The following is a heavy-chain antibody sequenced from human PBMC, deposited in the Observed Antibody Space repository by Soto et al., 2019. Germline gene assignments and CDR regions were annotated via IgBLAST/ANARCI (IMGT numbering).Heavy chain of an antibody. CDR2: INHSGST. CDR3: ARGKLSDYVWGSYRYHFDY. Sequence: SETLSLTCTVSGGSISGDYYWSWIRQPPGKGLEWIGEINHSGSTNYNPSLKSRVTISVDTSKNQFSLKLSPVTAADTAVYYCARGKLSDYVWGSYRYHFDYWGQGTVVTVPQ. V-gene: IGHV4-34*01. J-gene: IGHJ4*02. D-gene: IGHD3-16*02. CDR1: GGSISGDYY.